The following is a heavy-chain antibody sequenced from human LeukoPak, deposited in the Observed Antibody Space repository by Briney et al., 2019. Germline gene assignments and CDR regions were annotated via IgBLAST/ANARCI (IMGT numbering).Heavy chain of an antibody. Sequence: SETLSLTCTVSGGSISNYYWSWIRQPPGKGLEWIGYIHYSGSTSYNPSLKSGVTISEDTTKNQFSLKLSSVTAADTAVYYCARPLISSYRYTFDCWGQGTLVTVSS. CDR1: GGSISNYY. CDR2: IHYSGST. CDR3: ARPLISSYRYTFDC. V-gene: IGHV4-59*08. D-gene: IGHD3-16*02. J-gene: IGHJ4*02.